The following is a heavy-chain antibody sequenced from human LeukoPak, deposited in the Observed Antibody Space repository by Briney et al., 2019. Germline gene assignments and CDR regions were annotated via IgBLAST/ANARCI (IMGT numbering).Heavy chain of an antibody. D-gene: IGHD3-10*01. CDR3: TRGGYYNGYDY. Sequence: GSLRLSCAASGFTFSSYSMHWVRQAPGKGPVWVSRIESDGGRPIHADSVKGRFTVSRDNAKSTVYLQMNSLRAEDTAVYYCTRGGYYNGYDYWGQGTLVTVSS. V-gene: IGHV3-74*01. CDR2: IESDGGRP. J-gene: IGHJ4*02. CDR1: GFTFSSYS.